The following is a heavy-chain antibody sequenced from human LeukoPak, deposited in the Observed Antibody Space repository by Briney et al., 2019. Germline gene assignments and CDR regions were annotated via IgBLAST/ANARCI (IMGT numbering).Heavy chain of an antibody. CDR1: GFPFSNYA. CDR2: ISVSAIST. D-gene: IGHD6-6*01. Sequence: GGSLRLSCAASGFPFSNYAMSWVRQAPGKGLEWVSFISVSAISTYYAHSVKGRFTIYRDNSKNTLYLQMNSLRAEDRAIYCCARERGKSSSPTGFEPWGQGTLVTVSS. J-gene: IGHJ5*02. V-gene: IGHV3-23*01. CDR3: ARERGKSSSPTGFEP.